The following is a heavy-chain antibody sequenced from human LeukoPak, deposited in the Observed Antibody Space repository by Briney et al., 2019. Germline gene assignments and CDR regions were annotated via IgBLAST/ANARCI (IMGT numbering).Heavy chain of an antibody. CDR1: GFTFSSYT. J-gene: IGHJ6*02. Sequence: PGGSLRLSCAASGFTFSSYTMSWVRQAPGKGLEWVSTITTSDGNTYYADSVKGRFTISRDNAKNSLYLQMNSLRAEDTALYYCAKDTNTAAQADYYYGMDVWGQGTTVTVSS. CDR2: ITTSDGNT. D-gene: IGHD2-8*01. V-gene: IGHV3-23*01. CDR3: AKDTNTAAQADYYYGMDV.